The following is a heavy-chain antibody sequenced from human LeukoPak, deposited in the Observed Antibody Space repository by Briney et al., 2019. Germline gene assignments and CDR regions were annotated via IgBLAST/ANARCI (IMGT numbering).Heavy chain of an antibody. V-gene: IGHV4-30-2*01. Sequence: SSETLSLTCTVSGGSISSGGYYWSWIRQPPGKGLEWIGYIYHSGSTYYNPSLKSRVTISVDRSKNQFSLKLSSVTAADTAVYYCARDPGGYCSSTSCLELDPWGQGTLVTVSS. CDR3: ARDPGGYCSSTSCLELDP. CDR2: IYHSGST. J-gene: IGHJ5*02. CDR1: GGSISSGGYY. D-gene: IGHD2-2*01.